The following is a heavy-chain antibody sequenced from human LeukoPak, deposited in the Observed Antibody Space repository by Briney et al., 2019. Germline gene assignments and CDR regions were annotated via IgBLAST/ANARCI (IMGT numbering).Heavy chain of an antibody. V-gene: IGHV4-38-2*01. J-gene: IGHJ3*02. CDR1: GYSISSGYY. D-gene: IGHD6-13*01. Sequence: SETLSLTCAVSGYSISSGYYWGWIRQPPGKGLEWIGSIYHSGSTYHNPSLKSRVTISVDTSKNQFSLKLSSVTAADTAVYYCARLRSSSFLIWGQGTMVTVSS. CDR3: ARLRSSSFLI. CDR2: IYHSGST.